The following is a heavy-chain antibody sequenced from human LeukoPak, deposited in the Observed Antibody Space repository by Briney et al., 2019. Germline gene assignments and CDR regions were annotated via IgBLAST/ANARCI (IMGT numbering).Heavy chain of an antibody. V-gene: IGHV4-59*01. CDR2: IYYGGST. J-gene: IGHJ4*02. CDR1: GGSISSYY. D-gene: IGHD3-22*01. CDR3: AGGGGSTDYYDSSGYL. Sequence: PSETLSLTCTVSGGSISSYYCSWLRQPPGKGLEWIGYIYYGGSTYYNPSLKSRFTISVHTSKNKFSLKLNSVTAADTAVYYWAGGGGSTDYYDSSGYLWGQGTLVTVSS.